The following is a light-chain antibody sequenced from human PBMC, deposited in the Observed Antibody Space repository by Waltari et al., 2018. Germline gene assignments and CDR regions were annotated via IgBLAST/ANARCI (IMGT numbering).Light chain of an antibody. V-gene: IGKV1-5*03. CDR2: QAS. Sequence: DIQMTQPPSTLSAFVGDRVTFTCRASQSVCKWLAWYQQKPGKVPKILINQASVLQSGVTSRFSGNGSGTEFTLTISTLQPDDYATYYCQQYNTYSVYTFGQGTKLEI. CDR3: QQYNTYSVYT. CDR1: QSVCKW. J-gene: IGKJ2*01.